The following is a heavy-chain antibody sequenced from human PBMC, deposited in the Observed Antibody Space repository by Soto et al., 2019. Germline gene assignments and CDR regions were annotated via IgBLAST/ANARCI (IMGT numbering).Heavy chain of an antibody. CDR3: ARAGLGYYDNGLDY. CDR1: GGSISSGGYY. CDR2: IYYSGST. J-gene: IGHJ4*02. V-gene: IGHV4-31*03. Sequence: SETLSLTCTVSGGSISSGGYYWSWIRQHPGKGLEWIGYIYYSGSTYYNPSLKSRVTISVDTSKNQFSLKLSSVTAADTAVYYCARAGLGYYDNGLDYWGQGTLVTVSS. D-gene: IGHD3-22*01.